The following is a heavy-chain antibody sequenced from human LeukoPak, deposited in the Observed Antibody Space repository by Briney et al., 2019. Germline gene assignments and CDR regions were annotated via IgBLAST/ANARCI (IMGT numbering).Heavy chain of an antibody. CDR2: IIPIFGTA. Sequence: SVKVSCKASGGTFSSYAISWVRQAPGQGLEWMGRIIPIFGTANYAQKFQGRVTITTDESTSTAYMELSSLRSEDTAVYYCARNPNYDFWSGYYFDYGAQGTLVTVSS. CDR1: GGTFSSYA. D-gene: IGHD3-3*01. J-gene: IGHJ4*02. CDR3: ARNPNYDFWSGYYFDY. V-gene: IGHV1-69*05.